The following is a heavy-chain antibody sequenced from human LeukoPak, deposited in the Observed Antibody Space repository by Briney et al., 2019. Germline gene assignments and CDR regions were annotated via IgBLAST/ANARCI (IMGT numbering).Heavy chain of an antibody. V-gene: IGHV3-23*01. Sequence: GGSLRLSCAASGFTLSSYAMSWVRQAPGKGLEWVSAISGSGGSTYYADSVKGRFTISRDNSKNTLYLQMNSLRAEDTAVYYCAKDTRYSSSSSDYWGQGTLVTVSS. J-gene: IGHJ4*02. CDR3: AKDTRYSSSSSDY. CDR1: GFTLSSYA. CDR2: ISGSGGST. D-gene: IGHD6-6*01.